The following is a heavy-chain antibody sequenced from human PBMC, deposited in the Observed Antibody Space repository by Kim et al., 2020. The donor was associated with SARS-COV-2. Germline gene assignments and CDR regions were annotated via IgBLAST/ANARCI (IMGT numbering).Heavy chain of an antibody. J-gene: IGHJ4*02. CDR3: ARVRRGSSWYLKYYFDY. CDR2: IKQDGSEK. D-gene: IGHD6-13*01. CDR1: GFTFSSYW. V-gene: IGHV3-7*01. Sequence: GGSLRLSCAASGFTFSSYWMSWVRQAPGKGLEWVANIKQDGSEKYYVDSVKGRFTISRDNAKNSLYLQMNSLRAEDTAVYYCARVRRGSSWYLKYYFDYWGQGTLVTVSS.